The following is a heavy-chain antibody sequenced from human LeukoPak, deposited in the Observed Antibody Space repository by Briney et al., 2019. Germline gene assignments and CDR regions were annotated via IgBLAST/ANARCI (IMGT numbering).Heavy chain of an antibody. D-gene: IGHD3-22*01. J-gene: IGHJ3*02. CDR2: MSSSDDGR. Sequence: GGSLRLSCATSGFSFSSYAMSWVRQAPGKGLEWVSAMSSSDDGRYYAASVRGRFTISRDTSRSTLYLQMNSLRAEDAAVYYCANDGAYYDSNTDAFDIWGQGTMVTVSS. CDR1: GFSFSSYA. V-gene: IGHV3-23*01. CDR3: ANDGAYYDSNTDAFDI.